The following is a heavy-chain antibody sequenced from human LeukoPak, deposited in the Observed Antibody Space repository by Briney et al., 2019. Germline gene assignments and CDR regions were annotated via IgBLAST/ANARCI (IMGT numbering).Heavy chain of an antibody. J-gene: IGHJ4*02. V-gene: IGHV4-34*01. D-gene: IGHD3-22*01. Sequence: PSETLSLTCAVYGGSFSGYYWSWIRKPPGKGLKWIGEINHSGSTNYNPSLKSRVTISVDTSKNQFSLKLSSVTAADTAVYYCARQLYYYDSSGYYWFDYWGQGTLVTVSS. CDR3: ARQLYYYDSSGYYWFDY. CDR1: GGSFSGYY. CDR2: INHSGST.